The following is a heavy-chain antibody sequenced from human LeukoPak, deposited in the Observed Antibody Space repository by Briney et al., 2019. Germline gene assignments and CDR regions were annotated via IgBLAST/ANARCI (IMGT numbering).Heavy chain of an antibody. V-gene: IGHV3-66*01. CDR2: IYSGGST. CDR1: RFTLSKHQ. D-gene: IGHD2-2*01. CDR3: ARSCSSHLLLRDL. Sequence: GGSLRHSCVGTRFTLSKHQIHEVGQAPGKGLEWVSVIYSGGSTYYADSVKGRVAISRDNSNNTVLRQMNIVIAEDTTSYYCARSCSSHLLLRDLWGQGTTVTVSS. J-gene: IGHJ6*02.